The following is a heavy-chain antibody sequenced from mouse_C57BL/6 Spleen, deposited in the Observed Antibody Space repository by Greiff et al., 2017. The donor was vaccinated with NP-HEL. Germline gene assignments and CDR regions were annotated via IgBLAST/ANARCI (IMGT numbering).Heavy chain of an antibody. CDR2: INPSSGYT. J-gene: IGHJ2*01. V-gene: IGHV1-7*01. CDR3: ARELYDGYPYYFDY. CDR1: GYTFTSYW. D-gene: IGHD2-3*01. Sequence: VQLQQSGAELAKPGASVKLSCKASGYTFTSYWMHWVKQRPGQGLEWIGYINPSSGYTKYNQKFKDKATLTAAKSSSTAYMQLSSLTYEDSAVYYCARELYDGYPYYFDYWGQSTTLTVSS.